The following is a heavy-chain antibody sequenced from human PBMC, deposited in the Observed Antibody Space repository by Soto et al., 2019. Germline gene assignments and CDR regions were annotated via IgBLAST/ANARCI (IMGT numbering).Heavy chain of an antibody. D-gene: IGHD6-13*01. J-gene: IGHJ4*02. CDR2: ISYDENFK. CDR1: GFTFSTCG. CDR3: VKDIYKGSAGTLLEY. Sequence: QVQLVESGGGVVQPGRSLRLSCAASGFTFSTCGTHWVRQAPGKGLEWVAVISYDENFKKYADSVKARFPIARDNSRYTLYLEMDSLRVEDTAVYYCVKDIYKGSAGTLLEYWGQGTLVTVSS. V-gene: IGHV3-30*18.